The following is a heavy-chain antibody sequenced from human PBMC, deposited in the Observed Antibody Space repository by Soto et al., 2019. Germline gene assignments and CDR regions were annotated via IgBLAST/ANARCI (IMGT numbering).Heavy chain of an antibody. Sequence: DVRLLESGGGLVQPGGSLRLSCAASGFTFSSYSMSWVRQAPGKGLEWVSTIGTSASTYYGDSVRGRFTISRDHSRNTLDLQINSLRAEDTAVYYCADLSRYCTSSNCDWGQGTLVTVSS. CDR2: IGTSAST. V-gene: IGHV3-23*01. CDR3: ADLSRYCTSSNCD. J-gene: IGHJ4*02. D-gene: IGHD2-2*01. CDR1: GFTFSSYS.